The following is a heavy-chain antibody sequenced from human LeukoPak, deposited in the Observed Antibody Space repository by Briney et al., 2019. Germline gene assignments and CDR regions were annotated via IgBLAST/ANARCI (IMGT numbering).Heavy chain of an antibody. CDR3: ARDWGIAAPFDY. CDR2: IIPILGIA. J-gene: IGHJ4*02. CDR1: GGTFSSYA. V-gene: IGHV1-69*04. D-gene: IGHD6-13*01. Sequence: ASVKVSCKASGGTFSSYAISWVRQAPGQGLEWMERIIPILGIANYAQKFQGRVTITADKSTSTAYMELSSLRSEDTAVYYCARDWGIAAPFDYWGQGTLVTVSS.